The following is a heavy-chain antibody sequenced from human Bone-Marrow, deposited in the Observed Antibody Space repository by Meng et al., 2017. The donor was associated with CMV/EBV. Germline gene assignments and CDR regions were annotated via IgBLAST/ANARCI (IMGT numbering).Heavy chain of an antibody. V-gene: IGHV4-61*01. J-gene: IGHJ3*02. CDR3: ARVVLHFEKWELLPGAFDI. CDR2: IYYSGST. Sequence: GSLRLSCTVSGGSVSSGSYYWSWIRQPPGKGLEWIGYIYYSGSTNYNPSLKSRVTISVDTSKNQFSLKLSSVTAADTAVYYCARVVLHFEKWELLPGAFDIWGQGPMVTVSS. D-gene: IGHD1-26*01. CDR1: GGSVSSGSYY.